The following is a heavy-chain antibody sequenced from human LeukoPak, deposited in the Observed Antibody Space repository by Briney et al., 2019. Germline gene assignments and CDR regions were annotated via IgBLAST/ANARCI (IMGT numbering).Heavy chain of an antibody. CDR2: ITSSGSAT. CDR3: VRVELGGGRDY. D-gene: IGHD3-16*01. CDR1: GFTFSNYY. J-gene: IGHJ4*02. Sequence: GRSLRLSCAASGFTFSNYYLIWIRQAPGKGLEWVSYITSSGSATYYADSVKGRFTISRDNAKNSLYLQMNSLRAEDTAVYYCVRVELGGGRDYWGQGTLVTVSS. V-gene: IGHV3-11*04.